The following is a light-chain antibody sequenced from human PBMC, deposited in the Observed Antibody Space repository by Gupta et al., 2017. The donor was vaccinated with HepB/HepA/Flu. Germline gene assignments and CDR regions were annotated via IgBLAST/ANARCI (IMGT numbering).Light chain of an antibody. J-gene: IGLJ1*01. Sequence: QSALPQPRPVSGSPGPSVTLSCPGTSSDVGGYNYVSWYQQHSGKAPKLMIYDVSKRPSGVPDRFSGSKSGNTASLTISGRQAEDEADYYCCSYAGRSYVFGSGTKVTVL. CDR3: CSYAGRSYV. CDR2: DVS. CDR1: SSDVGGYNY. V-gene: IGLV2-11*01.